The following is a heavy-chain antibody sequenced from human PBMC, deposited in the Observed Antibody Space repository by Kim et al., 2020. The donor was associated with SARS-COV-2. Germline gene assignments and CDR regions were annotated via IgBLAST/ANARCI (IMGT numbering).Heavy chain of an antibody. D-gene: IGHD3-22*01. CDR1: GFTFSSYG. Sequence: GGSLRLSCAASGFTFSSYGMHWVRQAPGKGLEWVAVIWYDGSNKYYADSVKGRFTISRDNSKNTLYLQMNSLRAEDTAVYYCARDRYYYDSSGYPGWGHFDYWGQGTLVTVSS. CDR3: ARDRYYYDSSGYPGWGHFDY. V-gene: IGHV3-33*01. CDR2: IWYDGSNK. J-gene: IGHJ4*02.